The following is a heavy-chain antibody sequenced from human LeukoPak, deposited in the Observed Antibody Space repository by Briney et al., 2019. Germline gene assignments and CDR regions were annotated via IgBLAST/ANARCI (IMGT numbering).Heavy chain of an antibody. CDR3: ARGLVTTVVTLEAFDY. CDR2: INPYSGGS. Sequence: ASVKVSCKPSGYTFSDYYMHWVRQAPGQGLEWMGWINPYSGGSNYAQKFQGRVTMTRDTSISTAYMELSRLRSDDTAVYYCARGLVTTVVTLEAFDYWGQGTLVTVSS. J-gene: IGHJ4*02. CDR1: GYTFSDYY. D-gene: IGHD4-23*01. V-gene: IGHV1-2*02.